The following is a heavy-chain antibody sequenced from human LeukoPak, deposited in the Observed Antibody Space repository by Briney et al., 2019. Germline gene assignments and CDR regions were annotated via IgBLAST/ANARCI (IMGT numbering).Heavy chain of an antibody. CDR1: GFIFNSYG. CDR2: IWYDGSNK. J-gene: IGHJ4*02. CDR3: AREGPRGNSQFDY. D-gene: IGHD2/OR15-2a*01. Sequence: GGSLRLSCAASGFIFNSYGMHWVRQAPGKGLEWVELIWYDGSNKYYTDSVKGRFTISRDNSKNTLYLEMNSLRSEDTAIYYCAREGPRGNSQFDYWGQGTLVTVSS. V-gene: IGHV3-33*01.